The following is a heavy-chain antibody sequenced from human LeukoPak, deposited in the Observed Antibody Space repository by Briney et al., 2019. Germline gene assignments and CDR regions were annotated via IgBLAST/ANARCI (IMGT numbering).Heavy chain of an antibody. CDR3: ATVKSGSYYLFDY. J-gene: IGHJ4*02. Sequence: PGGSLRLSCAASGFTFSGSAMHWVRQASGKGLEWVGRIRSKANSYATAYAASVKGRFTISRDDSKNTAYLQMNSLKTEDTAVYYCATVKSGSYYLFDYWGQGTLVTVS. D-gene: IGHD1-26*01. CDR2: IRSKANSYAT. V-gene: IGHV3-73*01. CDR1: GFTFSGSA.